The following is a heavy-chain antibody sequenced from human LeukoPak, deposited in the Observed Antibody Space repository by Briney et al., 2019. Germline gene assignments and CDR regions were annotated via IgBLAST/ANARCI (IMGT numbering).Heavy chain of an antibody. D-gene: IGHD3-10*01. J-gene: IGHJ4*02. CDR1: GFTFSDYY. Sequence: GGSLRLSCAASGFTFSDYYMSWIRQAPGKGLEWVSYISNSGSTIYYADSVKGRFTISRDNAENSLYLQMNSLRAEDTAMYYCARRGSGSFFVRNWGQGTLVTVSS. V-gene: IGHV3-11*01. CDR2: ISNSGSTI. CDR3: ARRGSGSFFVRN.